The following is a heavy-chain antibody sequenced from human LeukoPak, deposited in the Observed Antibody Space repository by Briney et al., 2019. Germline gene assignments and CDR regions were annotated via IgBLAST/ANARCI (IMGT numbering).Heavy chain of an antibody. CDR2: IYTSGST. Sequence: PSETLSLTCTVSGGSIGTYYWSWIRQPAGKGLEWIGRIYTSGSTSYNPSLKSRVTLSVDTSKNQFSLKVTSVTAADTAVYYCARAPSADLYFDCWGQGTLVTVSS. CDR1: GGSIGTYY. CDR3: ARAPSADLYFDC. V-gene: IGHV4-4*07. J-gene: IGHJ4*02.